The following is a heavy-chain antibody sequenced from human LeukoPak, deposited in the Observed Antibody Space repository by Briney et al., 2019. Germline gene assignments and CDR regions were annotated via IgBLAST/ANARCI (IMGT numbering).Heavy chain of an antibody. D-gene: IGHD3-16*01. CDR1: GYTFTKYY. Sequence: ASVKVSCKASGYTFTKYYIHWVRQAPGQGLEWMGMINPSDDATTYAQRFQGRVTMTRDMSTTTVYMDLRSLRSEDTAVYFCAREPRGGLRGILGGLFAMYYTYYYMDVWGRGTTVTVSS. CDR3: AREPRGGLRGILGGLFAMYYTYYYMDV. V-gene: IGHV1-46*01. CDR2: INPSDDAT. J-gene: IGHJ6*03.